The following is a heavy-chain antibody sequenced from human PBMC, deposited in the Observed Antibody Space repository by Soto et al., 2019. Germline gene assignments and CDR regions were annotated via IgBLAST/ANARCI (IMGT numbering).Heavy chain of an antibody. J-gene: IGHJ6*03. Sequence: ASVKVSCKASGYTFTSYGISWVRQAPGQGLEWMGWISAYNGNTNYAQKFQGRVTITADKSTSTAYMELSSLRSEDTAVYYCARDLSDYYMDVWGKGTTVTVSS. V-gene: IGHV1-18*01. CDR3: ARDLSDYYMDV. CDR1: GYTFTSYG. CDR2: ISAYNGNT.